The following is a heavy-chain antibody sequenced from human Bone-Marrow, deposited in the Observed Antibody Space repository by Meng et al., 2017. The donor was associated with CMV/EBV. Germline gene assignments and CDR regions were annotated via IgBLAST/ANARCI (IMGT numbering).Heavy chain of an antibody. Sequence: GESLQISCAASGFPFSSYEMNWVRQAPGKGLEWVSYISSSGSTIYYAVSVKRRFTISRDNAKSSLYLQRNSLRAEDTAVYYCAHIVVVNGGDAFAIWGQGTRVT. CDR2: ISSSGSTI. J-gene: IGHJ3*02. D-gene: IGHD2-21*01. CDR3: AHIVVVNGGDAFAI. CDR1: GFPFSSYE. V-gene: IGHV3-48*03.